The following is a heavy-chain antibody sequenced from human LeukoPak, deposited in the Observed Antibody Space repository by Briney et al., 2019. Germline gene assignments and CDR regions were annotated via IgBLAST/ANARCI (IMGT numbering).Heavy chain of an antibody. Sequence: GGSLRLSCAASGFTFSTYWMSWVRQAPGKGLEWVANIKEDGSEKYYVDSVKGRFAISRDNAKNSLYLQMNSLRAEDTAVYYCARDKVVGPSNFDYWGQGTLVTVSS. CDR2: IKEDGSEK. CDR1: GFTFSTYW. J-gene: IGHJ4*02. CDR3: ARDKVVGPSNFDY. D-gene: IGHD1-26*01. V-gene: IGHV3-7*01.